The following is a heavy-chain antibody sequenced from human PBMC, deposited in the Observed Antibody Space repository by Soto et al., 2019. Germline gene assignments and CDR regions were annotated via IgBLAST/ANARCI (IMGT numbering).Heavy chain of an antibody. D-gene: IGHD3-22*01. CDR1: GYTFTSYG. J-gene: IGHJ4*02. CDR3: ARDFYYDSSGPLGY. V-gene: IGHV1-18*01. CDR2: ISAYNGNT. Sequence: EASVKVSCKASGYTFTSYGISWVRQAPGQGLEWMGWISAYNGNTNYAQKLQGRVTMTTDTSTSTAYMELRSLRSDDTAVYYCARDFYYDSSGPLGYWGQGTLVTVSS.